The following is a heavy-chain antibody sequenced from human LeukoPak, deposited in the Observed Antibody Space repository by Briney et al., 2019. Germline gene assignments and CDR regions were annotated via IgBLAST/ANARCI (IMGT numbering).Heavy chain of an antibody. CDR2: TTNKANSYNT. Sequence: GGSLRLSCAASGFTFSVHHMNWARQAPGKGLEWVGRTTNKANSYNTEYAASVKGRFTISRDDSKNSLYLQMNSLKIEDTAVYYCGREGGYGLTDYWGQGTLVTVSS. D-gene: IGHD4-17*01. V-gene: IGHV3-72*01. J-gene: IGHJ4*02. CDR1: GFTFSVHH. CDR3: GREGGYGLTDY.